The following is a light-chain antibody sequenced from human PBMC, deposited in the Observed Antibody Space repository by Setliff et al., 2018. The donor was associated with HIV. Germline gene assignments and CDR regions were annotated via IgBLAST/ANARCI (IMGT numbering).Light chain of an antibody. V-gene: IGLV2-11*01. CDR3: CSYAGSYTYV. J-gene: IGLJ1*01. CDR1: TSDVGGYKY. Sequence: QSALAQPRSVSGSPGQSVTISCTGTTSDVGGYKYVSWYQHHPGKAPKLIIYDVTEWPSGVPDRFSGSKSGNTASLTISGLQAEDEADYYCCSYAGSYTYVVGTGTKV. CDR2: DVT.